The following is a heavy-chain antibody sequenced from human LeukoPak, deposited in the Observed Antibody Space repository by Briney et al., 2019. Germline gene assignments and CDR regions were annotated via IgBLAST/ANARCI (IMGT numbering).Heavy chain of an antibody. CDR1: EFTFSSYS. Sequence: PGGSLRLSCAASEFTFSSYSMNWVRQAPGKGLEWVSYITNSGNSKSYADSVKGRFTISRDNTKNSLYLQMNGLRAEDTAVYYCAKLPGRAADYWGQGTLVTVSS. CDR2: ITNSGNSK. J-gene: IGHJ4*02. CDR3: AKLPGRAADY. V-gene: IGHV3-48*01.